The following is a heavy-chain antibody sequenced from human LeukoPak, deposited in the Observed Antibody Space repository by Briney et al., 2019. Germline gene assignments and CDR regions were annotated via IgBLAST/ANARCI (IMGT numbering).Heavy chain of an antibody. J-gene: IGHJ4*02. D-gene: IGHD3-10*01. CDR3: ARDAYYGSGSYPY. CDR1: VYTFTDYY. CDR2: INPDSGGT. Sequence: GASVKVSCKASVYTFTDYYMHWVRQAPGQGLEWMGWINPDSGGTNYAQNFQGRVTMTRDTSISTAYMELSRLRSDDTAVYYCARDAYYGSGSYPYWGQGTLVTVSS. V-gene: IGHV1-2*02.